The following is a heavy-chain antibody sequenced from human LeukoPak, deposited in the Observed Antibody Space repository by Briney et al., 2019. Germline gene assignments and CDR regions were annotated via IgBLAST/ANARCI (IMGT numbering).Heavy chain of an antibody. CDR2: ISYSGNT. CDR1: GGSISSGGYY. CDR3: ARAQLRKAMSFDC. Sequence: KASETLSLTCTVSGGSISSGGYYWTWIRQHPGKGLEWIGYISYSGNTDYNPSLKSRVSISVDTSKNHFSLKLSSVTAADTAVYYCARAQLRKAMSFDCWGQGTLVTVSS. D-gene: IGHD1-1*01. J-gene: IGHJ4*02. V-gene: IGHV4-31*03.